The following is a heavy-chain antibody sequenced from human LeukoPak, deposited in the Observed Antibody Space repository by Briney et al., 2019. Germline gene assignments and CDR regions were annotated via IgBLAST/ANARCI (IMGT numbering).Heavy chain of an antibody. CDR2: ISYDGSNK. V-gene: IGHV3-30-3*01. Sequence: QPGGSLRLSCAASGFTFSSYAMHWVRQAPGKGLEWVAVISYDGSNKYYADSVKGRFTISRDNSKNTLYLQMNSLRAKDTAVYYCARDAGYCSSTSCSLYYYMDVWGKGTTVTVSS. D-gene: IGHD2-2*01. CDR1: GFTFSSYA. CDR3: ARDAGYCSSTSCSLYYYMDV. J-gene: IGHJ6*03.